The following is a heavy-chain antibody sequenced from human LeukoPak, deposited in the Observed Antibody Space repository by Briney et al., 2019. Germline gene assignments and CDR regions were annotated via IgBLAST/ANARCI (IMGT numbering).Heavy chain of an antibody. CDR3: VKDLYSGYAMGHAFDI. J-gene: IGHJ3*02. D-gene: IGHD5-12*01. CDR1: GFTFSSYN. CDR2: ISRGSNII. V-gene: IGHV3-48*04. Sequence: GESLRLSCAASGFTFSSYNMDWVRQAPGKGLEWVSYISRGSNIIHYTDSVKGRFTISRDNTKNSLYLQMNSLRAEDTAVYYCVKDLYSGYAMGHAFDIWGQGTMVTVSS.